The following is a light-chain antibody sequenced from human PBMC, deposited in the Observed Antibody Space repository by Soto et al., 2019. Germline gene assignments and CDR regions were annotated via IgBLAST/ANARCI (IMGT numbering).Light chain of an antibody. CDR1: SSNIGAGYD. J-gene: IGLJ2*01. CDR2: GNS. CDR3: QSYDSSLSGSRV. V-gene: IGLV1-40*01. Sequence: QPVLTQPPSVSGAPGQRVTISCTGSSSNIGAGYDVHWYQQLPGTAPKLLIYGNSNRPSGVPDRFSGSKSGPSASLAITGLQAEDEADYYCQSYDSSLSGSRVFGGGTKLTVL.